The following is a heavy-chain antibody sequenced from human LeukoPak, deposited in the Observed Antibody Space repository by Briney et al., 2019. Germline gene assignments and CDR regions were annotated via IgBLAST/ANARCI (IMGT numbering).Heavy chain of an antibody. CDR2: VHLDGRT. Sequence: SETLSLTCGVSGGSVTSTNWWTWVRQPPGKGLEWIGEVHLDGRTNYSPSLKSRLTISVDLSENHISLKLTSVTAADTAVYYCAREGGFYRPLDYSGQGTLVTVSS. D-gene: IGHD3-3*01. CDR1: GGSVTSTNW. CDR3: AREGGFYRPLDY. J-gene: IGHJ4*02. V-gene: IGHV4-4*02.